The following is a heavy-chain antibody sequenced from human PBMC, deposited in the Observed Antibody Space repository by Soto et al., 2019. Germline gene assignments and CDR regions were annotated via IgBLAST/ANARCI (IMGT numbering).Heavy chain of an antibody. Sequence: PGGSLRLSCAASGFTFSSYAVSWVRQAPGKGLEWVSAISGSGGSTYYADSVKGRFTISRDNSKNTLYLQMNSLRAEDTAVYYCAKGHDYGDYTLDYWGQGTLVTVSS. CDR3: AKGHDYGDYTLDY. CDR2: ISGSGGST. V-gene: IGHV3-23*01. CDR1: GFTFSSYA. J-gene: IGHJ4*02. D-gene: IGHD4-17*01.